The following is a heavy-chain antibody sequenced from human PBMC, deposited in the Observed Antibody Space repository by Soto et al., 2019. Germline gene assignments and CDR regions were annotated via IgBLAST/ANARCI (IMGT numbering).Heavy chain of an antibody. CDR3: ARDSFEVGATGLYYYYGMDV. Sequence: SETLSLTCTVSGGSISSYYWSWIRQPPGKGLEWIGYIYYSGSTNYNPSLKSRVTISVDTSKNQFSLKLSSVTAADTAVYYCARDSFEVGATGLYYYYGMDVWGQGTTVTGLL. CDR2: IYYSGST. D-gene: IGHD1-26*01. V-gene: IGHV4-59*01. CDR1: GGSISSYY. J-gene: IGHJ6*02.